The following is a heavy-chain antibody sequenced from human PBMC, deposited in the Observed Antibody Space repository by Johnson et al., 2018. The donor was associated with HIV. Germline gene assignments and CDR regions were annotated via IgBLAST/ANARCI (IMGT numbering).Heavy chain of an antibody. J-gene: IGHJ3*02. CDR3: AKDRAEVVVVHDALDM. CDR1: GFTISTFW. D-gene: IGHD3-22*01. Sequence: VQLVESGGALVQPGGSLRLSCEVSGFTISTFWMHWVRQVPGKGLMWVSRTNSDGSTTHYTDSVKGRFTISRDNSKKKLYLQMNSLRPEDTAVYYCAKDRAEVVVVHDALDMWGQGTMVTVSS. CDR2: TNSDGSTT. V-gene: IGHV3-74*01.